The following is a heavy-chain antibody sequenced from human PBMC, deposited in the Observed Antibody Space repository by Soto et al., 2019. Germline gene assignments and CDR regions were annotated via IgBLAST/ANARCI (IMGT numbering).Heavy chain of an antibody. CDR3: AKDGEIAAAGNWFDP. CDR1: GFTFSSYW. J-gene: IGHJ5*02. V-gene: IGHV3-7*05. D-gene: IGHD6-13*01. Sequence: GGSLRLSCVASGFTFSSYWMSWVRQAPGKGLEWVANMKPDGSQIYYVESVKGRFTISRDNSKNTLYLQINSLRAEDTALYYCAKDGEIAAAGNWFDPWGQGTLVTVSS. CDR2: MKPDGSQI.